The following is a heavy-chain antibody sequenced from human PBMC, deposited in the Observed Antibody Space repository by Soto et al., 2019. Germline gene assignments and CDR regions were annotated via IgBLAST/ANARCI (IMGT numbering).Heavy chain of an antibody. CDR1: GGTFSSYA. CDR2: IIPIFGTA. D-gene: IGHD3-16*01. V-gene: IGHV1-69*13. Sequence: GASVKVSCKASGGTFSSYAISWVRQAPGQGLEWLGGIIPIFGTANYAQKFQGRVTITADESTSTAYMELSSLRSEDTAVYSCARALSAKHGGPNAFDIWGQGTMVTVSS. CDR3: ARALSAKHGGPNAFDI. J-gene: IGHJ3*02.